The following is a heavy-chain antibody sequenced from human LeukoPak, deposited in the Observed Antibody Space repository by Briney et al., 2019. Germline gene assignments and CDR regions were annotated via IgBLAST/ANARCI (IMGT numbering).Heavy chain of an antibody. CDR1: GFTFSSYG. Sequence: GGSLRLSCAASGFTFSSYGMHWVRQAPGKGLEWVAFIRYGGSNKYYADSVKGRFTISRDNSKNTLYLQMNSLRAEDTAVYYCAKDQQLVVRNYYYYYMDVWGKGTTVTVSS. CDR3: AKDQQLVVRNYYYYYMDV. J-gene: IGHJ6*03. D-gene: IGHD6-6*01. CDR2: IRYGGSNK. V-gene: IGHV3-30*02.